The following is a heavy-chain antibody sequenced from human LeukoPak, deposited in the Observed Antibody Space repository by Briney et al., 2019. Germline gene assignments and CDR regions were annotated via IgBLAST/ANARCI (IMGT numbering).Heavy chain of an antibody. CDR1: GGSISSYY. D-gene: IGHD5-24*01. J-gene: IGHJ6*02. Sequence: SETLSLTCTVSGGSISSYYWSWIRQPPGKGLEWIGYIYYSGSTNYNPSLKSRVTISVDTSKNQFSLKLSSVTAADTAVYYCARHGRGLPDYYYYGMDVWGQGTTVTVSS. CDR2: IYYSGST. CDR3: ARHGRGLPDYYYYGMDV. V-gene: IGHV4-59*08.